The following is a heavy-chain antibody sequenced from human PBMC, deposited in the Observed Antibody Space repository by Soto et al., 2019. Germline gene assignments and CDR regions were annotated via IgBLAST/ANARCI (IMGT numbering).Heavy chain of an antibody. CDR2: IYYSGST. D-gene: IGHD3-22*01. J-gene: IGHJ4*02. CDR3: ARADTHYDSSGYYHPRTLIL. Sequence: QVQLQESGPGLVKPSQTLSLTCTVSGGSISSGGYYWSWIRQHPGKGLEWIGYIYYSGSTYYNPSVQRRVTISVATSKNQFSLKLSSVTAADTAVYYCARADTHYDSSGYYHPRTLILWGQGTLVTVSS. CDR1: GGSISSGGYY. V-gene: IGHV4-31*03.